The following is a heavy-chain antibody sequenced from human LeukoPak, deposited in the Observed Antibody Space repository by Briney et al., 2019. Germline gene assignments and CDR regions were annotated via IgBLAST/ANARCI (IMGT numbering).Heavy chain of an antibody. Sequence: ASVKVSCKVSGYTLTELSMHWVRQAPGKGLEWMGGFDPEDGETIYAQKFQGRVTMTEDTSTDTAYMELSSLRSEDTAVYYCATVPLIMITFGGVIVIRGLGAFVIWGQGTMVTVSS. J-gene: IGHJ3*02. D-gene: IGHD3-16*02. CDR2: FDPEDGET. CDR1: GYTLTELS. CDR3: ATVPLIMITFGGVIVIRGLGAFVI. V-gene: IGHV1-24*01.